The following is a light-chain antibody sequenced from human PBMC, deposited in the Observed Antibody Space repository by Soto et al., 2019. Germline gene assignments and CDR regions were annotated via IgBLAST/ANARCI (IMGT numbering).Light chain of an antibody. Sequence: VVLTQSPATLSLSPGERATLSCRASQSVSRSYLAWYQQKPGQAPRLLIYGASTRATGVTARFRGGGSGTEFTLTISSLQSEDSAVYYCQQYHKWPPITFGQGTRLEI. CDR1: QSVSRSY. CDR2: GAS. CDR3: QQYHKWPPIT. J-gene: IGKJ5*01. V-gene: IGKV3-15*01.